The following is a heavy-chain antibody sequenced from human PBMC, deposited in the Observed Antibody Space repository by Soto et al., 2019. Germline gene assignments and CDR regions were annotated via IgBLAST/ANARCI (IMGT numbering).Heavy chain of an antibody. D-gene: IGHD4-17*01. Sequence: VQLVQSGAEVKKPGSSVKVSCRASGATFRSYAFTWVRQAPGQGLEWMGGISPIFGSTIDARQFQGRVTITADDSASTAYMELNSLSSEDTAVYYCAGDYGVYDWYGMDVWGQGTTVTVSS. CDR3: AGDYGVYDWYGMDV. J-gene: IGHJ6*02. CDR2: ISPIFGST. CDR1: GATFRSYA. V-gene: IGHV1-69*01.